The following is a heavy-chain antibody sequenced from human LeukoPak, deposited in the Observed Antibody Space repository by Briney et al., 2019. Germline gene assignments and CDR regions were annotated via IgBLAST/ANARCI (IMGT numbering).Heavy chain of an antibody. CDR2: IYHSGST. D-gene: IGHD1-20*01. J-gene: IGHJ3*02. V-gene: IGHV4-59*01. CDR3: ARDRYNWNDASDAFDI. CDR1: GGSISSYY. Sequence: SETLSPTCTVSGGSISSYYWSWIRQPPGKGLEWIGYIYHSGSTNYNPSLKSRVTISVDTSKNQFSLKLSSVTAADTAVYYCARDRYNWNDASDAFDIWGQGTMVTVSS.